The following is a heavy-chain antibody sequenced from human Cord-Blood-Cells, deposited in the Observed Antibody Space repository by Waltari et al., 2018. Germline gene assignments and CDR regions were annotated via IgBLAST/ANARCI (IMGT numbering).Heavy chain of an antibody. CDR2: IIPIFGTA. D-gene: IGHD2-15*01. J-gene: IGHJ4*02. CDR1: GGTFSSYA. V-gene: IGHV1-69*01. Sequence: QVQLMQSGAEVKKPGSSVKVSCKASGGTFSSYAISWVRQAPGQGLEWMGGIIPIFGTASYAQKFQGRVTITADESTSTAYMELSSLRSEDTAVYYCARGYCSGGSCYFDYWGQGTLVTVSS. CDR3: ARGYCSGGSCYFDY.